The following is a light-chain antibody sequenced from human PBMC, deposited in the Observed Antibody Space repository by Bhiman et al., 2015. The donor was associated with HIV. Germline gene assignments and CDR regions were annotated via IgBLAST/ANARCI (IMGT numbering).Light chain of an antibody. J-gene: IGLJ1*01. CDR1: KLGDKY. V-gene: IGLV3-1*01. Sequence: SYELTQPPSVSVSPGQTASITCSGDKLGDKYVCWYQQKPGQSPVLVMYQDNKRPSGIPERFSGTNSGNTATLTISGTQAMDEADYYCQAWDSSSGGVFGTGTKVTVL. CDR2: QDN. CDR3: QAWDSSSGGV.